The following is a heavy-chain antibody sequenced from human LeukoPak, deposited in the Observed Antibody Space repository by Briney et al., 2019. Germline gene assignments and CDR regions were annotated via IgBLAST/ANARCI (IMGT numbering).Heavy chain of an antibody. CDR3: SASGLVGATNAFDI. J-gene: IGHJ3*02. V-gene: IGHV4-4*09. D-gene: IGHD1-26*01. Sequence: ETLSLTCTVSGGSISSYYWSWIRQPPGKGLEWIGYIYTSGSTNYNPSLKSRVTISVDTSKNQFSLKLSSVTAADTAVYYCSASGLVGATNAFDIWGQGTMVTVSS. CDR1: GGSISSYY. CDR2: IYTSGST.